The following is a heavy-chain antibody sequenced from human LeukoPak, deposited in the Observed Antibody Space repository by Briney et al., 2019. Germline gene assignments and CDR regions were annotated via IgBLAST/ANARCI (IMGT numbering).Heavy chain of an antibody. CDR3: ARDSNSGSYLGYMDV. CDR1: GYSISSGYY. V-gene: IGHV4-38-2*02. Sequence: SETLSLTCTVSGYSISSGYYWGWIRQPPGKGLEWIGSIYHSGSTYYNPSLKSRVTISVDTSKNQFSLKLSSVTAADTAVYYCARDSNSGSYLGYMDVWGKGTTVTVSS. J-gene: IGHJ6*03. D-gene: IGHD1-26*01. CDR2: IYHSGST.